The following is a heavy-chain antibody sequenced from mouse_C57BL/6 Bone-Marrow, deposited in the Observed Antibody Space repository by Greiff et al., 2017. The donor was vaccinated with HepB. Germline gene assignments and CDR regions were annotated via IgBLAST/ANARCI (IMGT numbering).Heavy chain of an antibody. CDR2: IYPRSGNN. D-gene: IGHD2-1*01. V-gene: IGHV1-81*01. J-gene: IGHJ3*01. CDR3: ARYGNYVFWFAY. Sequence: QVQLQQSGAELARPGASVKLSCKASGYTFTSYGISWVKQRTGQGLEWIGEIYPRSGNNYYNEKFKGKATLTADKSSSTAYMELRSLTSEDSAVYFCARYGNYVFWFAYWGQGTLVTVSA. CDR1: GYTFTSYG.